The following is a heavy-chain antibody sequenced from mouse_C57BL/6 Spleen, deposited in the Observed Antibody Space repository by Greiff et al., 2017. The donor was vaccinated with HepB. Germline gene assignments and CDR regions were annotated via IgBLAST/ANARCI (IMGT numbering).Heavy chain of an antibody. CDR3: ARLEGPRSYWYIDV. Sequence: VQLQQPGAELVKPGASVKLSCKASGYTFTSYWMHWVKQRPGRGLEWIGRIDPNSGGTKYNEKFKSKATLTVDKHSSTADMQVSSLTSEDSAVYYCARLEGPRSYWYIDVWGTGTTVTVSS. J-gene: IGHJ1*03. CDR2: IDPNSGGT. V-gene: IGHV1-72*01. D-gene: IGHD3-3*01. CDR1: GYTFTSYW.